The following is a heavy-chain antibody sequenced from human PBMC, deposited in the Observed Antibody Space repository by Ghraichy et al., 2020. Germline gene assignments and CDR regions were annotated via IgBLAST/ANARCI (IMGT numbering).Heavy chain of an antibody. CDR2: TYYRSKWYN. J-gene: IGHJ5*02. V-gene: IGHV6-1*01. D-gene: IGHD6-6*01. Sequence: SQTLSLTCAISGDSVSSNSAAWNWIRQSPSRGLEWLGRTYYRSKWYNDYAVSVKSRITINPDTSKNQFSLQLNSVTPEDTAVYYCARERGGTFEYSSSSNWFDPWGQGTLVTVSS. CDR1: GDSVSSNSAA. CDR3: ARERGGTFEYSSSSNWFDP.